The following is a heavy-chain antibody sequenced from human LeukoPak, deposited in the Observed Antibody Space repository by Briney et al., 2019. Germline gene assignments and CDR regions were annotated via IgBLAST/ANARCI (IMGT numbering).Heavy chain of an antibody. Sequence: GGSLRLSCAASGFTFSSYAMHWVRQAPGKGLEWVAVISYDGSKKYYADSVKGRFTISRDNSKNTLYLQMNSLRAEDTAVYYCAKDYDSSGYYSWGQGTLVTVSS. V-gene: IGHV3-30-3*01. CDR1: GFTFSSYA. J-gene: IGHJ4*02. CDR3: AKDYDSSGYYS. CDR2: ISYDGSKK. D-gene: IGHD3-22*01.